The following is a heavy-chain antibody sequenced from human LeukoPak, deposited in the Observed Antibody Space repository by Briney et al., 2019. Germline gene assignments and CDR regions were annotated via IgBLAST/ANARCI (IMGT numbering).Heavy chain of an antibody. Sequence: GGSLRLSCGASGFTFTNSWMTWVRQAPGKGLEWVATIRPDGGETNYVDSVKGRFTISRDNAKNSLFLQMNSLRAEDTAVHYCAKDMDSRIVVVAQNYDYWGQGTLVTVSS. J-gene: IGHJ4*02. V-gene: IGHV3-7*03. D-gene: IGHD2-15*01. CDR2: IRPDGGET. CDR1: GFTFTNSW. CDR3: AKDMDSRIVVVAQNYDY.